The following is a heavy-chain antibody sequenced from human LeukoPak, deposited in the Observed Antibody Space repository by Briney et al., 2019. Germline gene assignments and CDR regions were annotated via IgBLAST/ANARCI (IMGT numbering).Heavy chain of an antibody. D-gene: IGHD3-3*01. CDR3: AKGGYYDFWSGYYTSFDY. CDR1: GFTFNSYA. J-gene: IGHJ4*02. V-gene: IGHV3-23*01. Sequence: GGSLRLSCAASGFTFNSYAMSWVRQAPGKGLEWVSAISGSGGSTYYADSVKGRFTISRDNSKNTLYLQMNSLRAEDTAVYYCAKGGYYDFWSGYYTSFDYWGQGTLVTVSS. CDR2: ISGSGGST.